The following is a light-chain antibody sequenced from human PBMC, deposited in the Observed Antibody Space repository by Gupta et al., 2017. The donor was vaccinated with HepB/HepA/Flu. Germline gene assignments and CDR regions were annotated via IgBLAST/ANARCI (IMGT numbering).Light chain of an antibody. V-gene: IGLV3-25*03. CDR2: KDS. CDR1: SLPDQY. CDR3: QSADNSGYV. J-gene: IGLJ1*01. Sequence: SYELTQPPSVSVSPGQTARITCSGDSLPDQYSYWYQQKPGQAPVLLIYKDSERPSGIPERFSGSSSGTTVTLTIGGVQAEDEGDYYCQSADNSGYVFGTGTKVTVL.